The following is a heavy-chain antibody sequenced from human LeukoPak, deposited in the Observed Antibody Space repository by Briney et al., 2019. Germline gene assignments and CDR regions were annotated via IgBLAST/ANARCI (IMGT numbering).Heavy chain of an antibody. CDR2: IKQDGSER. V-gene: IGHV3-7*01. Sequence: GGSLRLSCAASGFTFSSYWMSWVRQAPGKGLEWVANIKQDGSERNYVDSVKGRFTISRDNSKNTLYLQMNSLRAEDTAVYYCARGPSGYHNTGGQGTLVTVSS. J-gene: IGHJ4*02. CDR1: GFTFSSYW. D-gene: IGHD5-12*01. CDR3: ARGPSGYHNT.